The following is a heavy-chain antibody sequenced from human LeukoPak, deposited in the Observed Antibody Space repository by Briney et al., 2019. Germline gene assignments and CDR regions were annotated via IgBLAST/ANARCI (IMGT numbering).Heavy chain of an antibody. V-gene: IGHV3-11*06. CDR1: GFTVSTNY. CDR3: ARRVPSRVVTDYFDY. Sequence: GGSLRLSCAASGFTVSTNYMSWVRQAPGKGLEWLSFIDSSSRVTFYADSVKGRFTISRDNAKNSLYLHMNSLRADDTAVYYCARRVPSRVVTDYFDYWGQGALVTVSS. CDR2: IDSSSRVT. J-gene: IGHJ4*02. D-gene: IGHD2-2*01.